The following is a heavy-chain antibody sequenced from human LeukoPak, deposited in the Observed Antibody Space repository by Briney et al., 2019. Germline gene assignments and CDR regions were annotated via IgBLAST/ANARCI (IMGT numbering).Heavy chain of an antibody. CDR3: ARDAVWGYYDSSGYYPLDY. Sequence: GGSLRLSCAASGFTFSSYSMNWVRQAPGKGLEWVSSISSSSSYIYYADSVKGRFTISRDNAKNSLYMQMNSLRAEDTAVYYCARDAVWGYYDSSGYYPLDYWGQGTLVTVSS. CDR2: ISSSSSYI. V-gene: IGHV3-21*01. CDR1: GFTFSSYS. D-gene: IGHD3-22*01. J-gene: IGHJ4*02.